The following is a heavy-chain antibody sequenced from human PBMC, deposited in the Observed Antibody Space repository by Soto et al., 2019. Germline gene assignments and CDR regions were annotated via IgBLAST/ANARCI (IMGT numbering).Heavy chain of an antibody. Sequence: EVQLLESGGGLVQPGGSLRLSCAASGFTFSSYAMSWVRQAPGKGLEWVSAISGGGGSTYYADSVKGRFTISRDISKNTLYLQMNSLRAEDTAVYECAKEAGYYYDSSGYLTGWCQGTIVTVST. CDR1: GFTFSSYA. D-gene: IGHD3-22*01. J-gene: IGHJ4*02. CDR2: ISGGGGST. CDR3: AKEAGYYYDSSGYLTG. V-gene: IGHV3-23*01.